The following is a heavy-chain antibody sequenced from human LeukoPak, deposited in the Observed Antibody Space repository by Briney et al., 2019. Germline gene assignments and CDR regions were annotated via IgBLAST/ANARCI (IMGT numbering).Heavy chain of an antibody. Sequence: SETLSLTCAVYGGSFSGYYWSWIRQPPGKGLEWIGEINHSGSTNYNPSLKSRVTISVDTSKNQFSLKLSSVTAADTAVYYCAKDLRVVVITVNDAFDIWGQGTMVTVSS. D-gene: IGHD3-22*01. J-gene: IGHJ3*02. CDR1: GGSFSGYY. CDR2: INHSGST. CDR3: AKDLRVVVITVNDAFDI. V-gene: IGHV4-34*01.